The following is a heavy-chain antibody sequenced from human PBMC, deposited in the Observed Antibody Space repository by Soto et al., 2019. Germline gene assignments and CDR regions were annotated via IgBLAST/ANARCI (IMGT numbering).Heavy chain of an antibody. J-gene: IGHJ4*02. Sequence: QVQLQQWGAGLLKPSETLSLTCAVYGGSFSGYYWSWIRQPPGKGLEWIGEINHSGSTNYNPSVKSRVTISVDTSKNQFSLKLSSVTAADTAVYYCARSSLLRFLEWLSPGLYYFDYWGQGTLVTVSS. CDR3: ARSSLLRFLEWLSPGLYYFDY. V-gene: IGHV4-34*01. D-gene: IGHD3-3*01. CDR1: GGSFSGYY. CDR2: INHSGST.